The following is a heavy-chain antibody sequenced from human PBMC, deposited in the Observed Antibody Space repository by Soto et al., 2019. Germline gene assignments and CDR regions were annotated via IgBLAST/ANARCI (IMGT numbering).Heavy chain of an antibody. CDR2: ISSDGDIT. Sequence: PGGSLRLSCSASVFTFIEYSMHWVRQAPGKGLQYVSTISSDGDITYYADSVKGRFTISRDNSKNTLYLQMNSLRPEDTAVYYCVKVSTFYDILTGYYSTNFFDPWGQGTLVTVSS. V-gene: IGHV3-64D*06. D-gene: IGHD3-9*01. CDR1: VFTFIEYS. CDR3: VKVSTFYDILTGYYSTNFFDP. J-gene: IGHJ5*02.